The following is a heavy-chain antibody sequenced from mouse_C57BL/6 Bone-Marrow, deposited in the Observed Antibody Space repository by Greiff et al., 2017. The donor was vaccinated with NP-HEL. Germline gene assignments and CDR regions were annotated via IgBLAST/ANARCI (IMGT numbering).Heavy chain of an antibody. CDR1: GYTFTDYY. CDR2: IYPGSGNT. V-gene: IGHV1-76*01. CDR3: ARSVPPYY. J-gene: IGHJ4*01. D-gene: IGHD5-1*01. Sequence: QVQLQQSGAELVRPGASVKLSCKASGYTFTDYYINWVKQRPGQGLEWIARIYPGSGNTYYNEKFKGKATLTAEKSSSTAYMQLSSLTSEDSAVYFCARSVPPYYWGQGTSVTVSS.